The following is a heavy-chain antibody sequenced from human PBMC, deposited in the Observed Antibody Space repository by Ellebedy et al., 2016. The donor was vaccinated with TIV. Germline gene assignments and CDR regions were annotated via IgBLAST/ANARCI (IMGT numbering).Heavy chain of an antibody. D-gene: IGHD6-19*01. J-gene: IGHJ4*02. CDR3: AREAEAGIWYDY. Sequence: MPGGSLRLSCAVSGASISSYYWSWIRQPAGKGLEWIGRIYSRGNTNYNPSLESRVTMSVDTSKNQFSLKLTSVTAADTAVYYCAREAEAGIWYDYWGQGTLVTVSS. CDR1: GASISSYY. CDR2: IYSRGNT. V-gene: IGHV4-4*07.